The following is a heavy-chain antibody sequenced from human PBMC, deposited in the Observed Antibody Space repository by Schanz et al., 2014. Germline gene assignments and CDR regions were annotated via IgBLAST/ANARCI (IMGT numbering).Heavy chain of an antibody. V-gene: IGHV1-46*03. CDR3: ARVSPENMIRGELDY. CDR2: INPSGGGT. D-gene: IGHD3-10*01. CDR1: GYTFTSDS. Sequence: QVQLVQSGAEVKKPGASVKVSCKASGYTFTSDSMHWVRQAPGQGLEWMGMINPSGGGTTYAQKFRGAVTLTADTSTDTAYLELTSLRSEDTAVYYCARVSPENMIRGELDYWGQGTLVTVSS. J-gene: IGHJ4*02.